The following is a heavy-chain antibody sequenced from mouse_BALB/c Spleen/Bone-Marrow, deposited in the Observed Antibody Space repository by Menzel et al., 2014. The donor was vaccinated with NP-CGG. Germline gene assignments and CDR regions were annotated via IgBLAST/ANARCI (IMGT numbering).Heavy chain of an antibody. CDR2: TSSGGSYT. J-gene: IGHJ3*01. CDR1: GFTFSSYT. D-gene: IGHD2-4*01. Sequence: EVQGVESGGGLVKPGGSPKLSCAASGFTFSSYTMSWVRQTPEKRLEWVATTSSGGSYTYYPDSVKGRFTISRDNAKNTLYLQMSSLKSEDTAMYYCTRDDYDGAWFAYWGQGTLVTVSA. V-gene: IGHV5-6-4*01. CDR3: TRDDYDGAWFAY.